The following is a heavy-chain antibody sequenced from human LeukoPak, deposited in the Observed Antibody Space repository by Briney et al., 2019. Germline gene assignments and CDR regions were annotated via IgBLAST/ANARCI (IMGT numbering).Heavy chain of an antibody. D-gene: IGHD6-19*01. V-gene: IGHV4-59*01. CDR2: IYYSGNT. Sequence: SETLSLTCTVSGGSISSYYWSWIRQPPGKGVEWIGYIYYSGNTNYNPSLKSRVTISVDTSKNQFSLQLNSVTAADTAVYYCARYAYGSGPFDYWGQGTLITVSS. CDR1: GGSISSYY. CDR3: ARYAYGSGPFDY. J-gene: IGHJ4*02.